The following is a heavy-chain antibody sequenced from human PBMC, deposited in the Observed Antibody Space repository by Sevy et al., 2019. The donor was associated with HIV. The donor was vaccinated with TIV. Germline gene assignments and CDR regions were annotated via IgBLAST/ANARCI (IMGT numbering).Heavy chain of an antibody. Sequence: ASVKVSCKASGGTFSNYAISSVRQAPGQGLEWMGGFIPMFDTANYAQKFQGKVTLTADGSTTTAYMELSSLRSDDTAVYYCAGSYFDSSGYSPLYYYGMDVWGQGTTVTVSS. CDR2: FIPMFDTA. J-gene: IGHJ6*02. CDR1: GGTFSNYA. V-gene: IGHV1-69*13. CDR3: AGSYFDSSGYSPLYYYGMDV. D-gene: IGHD3-22*01.